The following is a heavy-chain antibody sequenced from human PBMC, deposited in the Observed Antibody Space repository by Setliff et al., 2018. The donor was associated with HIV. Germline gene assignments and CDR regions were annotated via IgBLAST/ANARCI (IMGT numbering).Heavy chain of an antibody. CDR3: ARIPGSSSEGGWFDP. CDR1: GFSFSSYG. V-gene: IGHV3-23*01. J-gene: IGHJ5*02. D-gene: IGHD6-6*01. CDR2: ISGSGGST. Sequence: GGSLRLSCAASGFSFSSYGMSWVRQAPGKGLEWVSGISGSGGSTYYADSVKGRFTISRDDAKNSLFLQMNSLRADDTAVYYCARIPGSSSEGGWFDPWGQGTLVTVSS.